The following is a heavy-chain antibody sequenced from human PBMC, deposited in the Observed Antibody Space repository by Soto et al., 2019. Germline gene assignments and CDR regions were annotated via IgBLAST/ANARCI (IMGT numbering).Heavy chain of an antibody. D-gene: IGHD3-3*01. CDR2: INHSGST. J-gene: IGHJ5*02. V-gene: IGHV4-34*01. CDR3: ARGWSGSFAIFGVVTKGLDP. CDR1: GGSFSGYY. Sequence: SETLSLTCAVYGGSFSGYYWSWIRQPPGKGLEWIGEINHSGSTNYNPSLKSRVTISVDTSKNQFSLKLSSVTAADTAVYYCARGWSGSFAIFGVVTKGLDPWGQGTLVTVSS.